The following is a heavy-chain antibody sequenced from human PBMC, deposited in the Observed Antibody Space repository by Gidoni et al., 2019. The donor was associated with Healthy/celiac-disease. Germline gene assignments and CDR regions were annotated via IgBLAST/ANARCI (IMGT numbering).Heavy chain of an antibody. CDR3: ARASYSSGWWAFDY. V-gene: IGHV3-30-3*01. D-gene: IGHD6-19*01. CDR2: ISYDGSNK. CDR1: GFTFSSYA. J-gene: IGHJ4*02. Sequence: QVQLVESGGGVVQPGRSLRLSCAASGFTFSSYAMHWVRQAPGKGLEWVAVISYDGSNKYYADSVKGRFTISRDNSKNTLYLQMNSLRAEDTAVYYCARASYSSGWWAFDYWGQGTLVTVSS.